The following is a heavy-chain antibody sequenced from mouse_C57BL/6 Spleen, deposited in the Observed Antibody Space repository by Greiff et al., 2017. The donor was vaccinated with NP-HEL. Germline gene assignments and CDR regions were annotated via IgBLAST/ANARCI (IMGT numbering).Heavy chain of an antibody. CDR3: ARRGTTVAVFDY. Sequence: EVQLVESGGGLVKPGGSLKLSCAASGFTFSSYTMSWVRQTPEKRLEWVATISGGGGNTYYPDSVKGRFTISRDNAKNTLYLQMSSLRSEDTALYYCARRGTTVAVFDYWGQGTTLTVSS. D-gene: IGHD1-1*01. J-gene: IGHJ2*01. V-gene: IGHV5-9*01. CDR2: ISGGGGNT. CDR1: GFTFSSYT.